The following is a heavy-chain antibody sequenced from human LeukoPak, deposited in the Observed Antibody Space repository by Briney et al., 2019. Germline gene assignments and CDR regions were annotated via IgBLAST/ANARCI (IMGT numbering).Heavy chain of an antibody. CDR3: ARGPLRLLWFGELFPNWFDP. J-gene: IGHJ5*02. CDR2: MNPNSGNT. D-gene: IGHD3-10*01. Sequence: ASVKVSCKASGYTFTSYDINWVRQATGQGREWMGWMNPNSGNTGYAQKFQGRVTMTRNTSISTAYMELSSLRSEDTAVYYCARGPLRLLWFGELFPNWFDPWGQGTLVTVSS. V-gene: IGHV1-8*01. CDR1: GYTFTSYD.